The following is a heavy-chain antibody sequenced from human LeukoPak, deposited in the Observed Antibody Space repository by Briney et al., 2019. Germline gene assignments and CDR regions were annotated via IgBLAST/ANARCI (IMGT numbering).Heavy chain of an antibody. CDR1: GGSFSGYY. D-gene: IGHD3-3*01. Sequence: SETLSLTCAVYGGSFSGYYWSWIRQPPGKGLEWIGEINHSGSTTYNPSLKSRVTISVDTSKNQFSLKLSSVTAADTAVYYCARGGRVPGITIFGVVEYYGMDVWGQGTTVTVSS. CDR2: INHSGST. J-gene: IGHJ6*02. CDR3: ARGGRVPGITIFGVVEYYGMDV. V-gene: IGHV4-34*01.